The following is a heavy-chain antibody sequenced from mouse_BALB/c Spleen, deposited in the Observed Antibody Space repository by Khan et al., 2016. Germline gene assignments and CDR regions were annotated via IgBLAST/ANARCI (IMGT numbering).Heavy chain of an antibody. J-gene: IGHJ3*01. V-gene: IGHV2-5-1*01. Sequence: QVQLKQSGPSLVQPSQSLSITCTVSGFSLTTYVVHWVRQSPGKGLEWLGVIWRGGNTDYNAAFMSRLRINKDNSKSQVFFKLNSLQADDTAIYYCAKVDCYDSDGASFAYWGQGSLVTVSA. CDR1: GFSLTTYV. CDR2: IWRGGNT. D-gene: IGHD2-4*01. CDR3: AKVDCYDSDGASFAY.